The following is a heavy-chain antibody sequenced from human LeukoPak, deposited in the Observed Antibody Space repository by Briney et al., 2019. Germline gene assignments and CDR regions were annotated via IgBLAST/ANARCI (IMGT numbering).Heavy chain of an antibody. CDR1: GFTLSSYA. CDR2: ISGSGGST. J-gene: IGHJ4*02. Sequence: GGSLRLSCAGSGFTLSSYAMRWVRQAPGKGLEWVGAISGSGGSTYYASSVKGRSTISRDNSKNTQYLQMNSLRAEDTAVYYCAYYGSGSSSISYWGQRTLVTVSS. CDR3: AYYGSGSSSISY. V-gene: IGHV3-23*01. D-gene: IGHD3-10*01.